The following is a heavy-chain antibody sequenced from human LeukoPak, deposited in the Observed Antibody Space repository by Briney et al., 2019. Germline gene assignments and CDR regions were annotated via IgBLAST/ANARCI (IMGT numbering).Heavy chain of an antibody. V-gene: IGHV3-30*03. Sequence: GGSLRLSCAASGFTFSSYGMHWVRQAPGKGLEWVAVISYDGSNKYYADSVKGRFTISRDNSKNTLYLQMNSLRAEDTAVYYCATRRGYSGYDSDAFDIWGQGTMVTVSS. CDR3: ATRRGYSGYDSDAFDI. CDR2: ISYDGSNK. CDR1: GFTFSSYG. J-gene: IGHJ3*02. D-gene: IGHD5-12*01.